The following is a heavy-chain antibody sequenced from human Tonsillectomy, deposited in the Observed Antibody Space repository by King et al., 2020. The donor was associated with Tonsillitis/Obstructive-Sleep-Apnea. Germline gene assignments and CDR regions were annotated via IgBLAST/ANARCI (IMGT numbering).Heavy chain of an antibody. Sequence: VQLVESGGGLVQPGRSLRLSCAASGFTFDEYAMHWVRHAPGEGLEWVSGISWNSGSIVYADSVKGRFTISRDNAKNSLYLQMISLRSEDTALYYCTKAVGTTVTDYFDYWGQGTLVTVSS. CDR1: GFTFDEYA. CDR2: ISWNSGSI. D-gene: IGHD4-17*01. CDR3: TKAVGTTVTDYFDY. V-gene: IGHV3-9*01. J-gene: IGHJ4*02.